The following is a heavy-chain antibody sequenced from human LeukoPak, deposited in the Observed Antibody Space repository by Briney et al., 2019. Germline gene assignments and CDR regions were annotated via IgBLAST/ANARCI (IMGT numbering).Heavy chain of an antibody. D-gene: IGHD5-12*01. J-gene: IGHJ4*02. V-gene: IGHV3-53*05. CDR2: IYMNGVT. CDR1: GFNVSANY. Sequence: GGSLRLSCAASGFNVSANYMSWVRQASAQGLEWVSVIYMNGVTYHADSVKGRFTISRDDSRNTVYLQVNSLRADDTAVYYCAKGGRWLLGSLYFDYWGQGALVAVSS. CDR3: AKGGRWLLGSLYFDY.